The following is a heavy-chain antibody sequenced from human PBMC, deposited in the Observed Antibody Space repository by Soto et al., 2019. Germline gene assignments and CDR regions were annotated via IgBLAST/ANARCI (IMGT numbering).Heavy chain of an antibody. CDR3: ARHPIPPGYYYYYYYMDV. CDR1: GGSIRSYY. CDR2: IYYSGST. Sequence: SETLSLPCTVAGGSIRSYYWRWIRQHPGKGLEWIGYIYYSGSTNYNPSLKSRVTISVDTSKNQFSLKLSSVTAADTAVYYCARHPIPPGYYYYYYYMDVWGKGTTVTVSS. J-gene: IGHJ6*03. V-gene: IGHV4-59*08. D-gene: IGHD3-10*01.